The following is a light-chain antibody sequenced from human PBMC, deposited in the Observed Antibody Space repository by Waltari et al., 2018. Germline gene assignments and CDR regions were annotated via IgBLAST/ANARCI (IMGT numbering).Light chain of an antibody. J-gene: IGLJ2*01. CDR3: QAWDSSTVV. V-gene: IGLV3-1*01. CDR1: KLGDKY. CDR2: QDS. Sequence: SYELTQPPSVSVSPGQTASITCSGDKLGDKYACWYQQKPGQSPVLVIYQDSKRPSGTPARFSGSNSGNTATLTISGTQAMDEADYYCQAWDSSTVVFGGGTKLTVL.